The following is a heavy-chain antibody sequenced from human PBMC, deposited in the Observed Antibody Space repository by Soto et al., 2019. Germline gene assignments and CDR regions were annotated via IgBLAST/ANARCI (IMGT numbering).Heavy chain of an antibody. J-gene: IGHJ6*02. CDR3: ARDRRSSAPGPTYSDYSMDV. Sequence: SVKGRFTISRDNAKNSLYLQMNSLRVEDTAMYYCARDRRSSAPGPTYSDYSMDVWGQGTTVTISS. D-gene: IGHD6-13*01. V-gene: IGHV3-21*01.